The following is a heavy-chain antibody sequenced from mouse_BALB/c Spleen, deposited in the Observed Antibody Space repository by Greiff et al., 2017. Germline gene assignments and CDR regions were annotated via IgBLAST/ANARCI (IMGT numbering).Heavy chain of an antibody. V-gene: IGHV7-3*02. CDR2: IRNKANGYTT. CDR3: ARDRAGGDYDRYAMDY. CDR1: GFTFTDYY. D-gene: IGHD2-4*01. Sequence: EVKVVESGGGLVQPGGSLRLSCATSGFTFTDYYMSWVRQPPGKALEWLGFIRNKANGYTTEYSASVKGPFTISRDNSQSILYLQMNTLRAEDSATYFCARDRAGGDYDRYAMDYWGQGTSVTVSS. J-gene: IGHJ4*01.